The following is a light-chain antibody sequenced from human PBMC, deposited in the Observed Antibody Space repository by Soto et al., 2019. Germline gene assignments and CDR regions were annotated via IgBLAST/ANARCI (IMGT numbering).Light chain of an antibody. Sequence: EIVMTQSPATLSVSPGERATLSCRASQSVSSNLAWYQQKPGQAPRLLIYGASTRATGIPARFSGSGSGTEFTLTISSLLSGDFAVYYCQQYNNWPYTFGQGTKLEIK. CDR1: QSVSSN. CDR3: QQYNNWPYT. J-gene: IGKJ2*01. CDR2: GAS. V-gene: IGKV3-15*01.